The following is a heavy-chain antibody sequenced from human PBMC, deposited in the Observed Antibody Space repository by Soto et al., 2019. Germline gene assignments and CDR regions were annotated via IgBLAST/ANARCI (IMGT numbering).Heavy chain of an antibody. CDR3: ARDPGETYYYDSSGYYYFV. CDR2: INPSGGST. CDR1: GYTFTSYY. Sequence: ASVKVSCKASGYTFTSYYMHWVRQAPGQGLEWMGIINPSGGSTSYAQKFQGRVTMTRDTSTSTVYMELSSLRSEDTAVYYCARDPGETYYYDSSGYYYFVWGQGTLVTVSS. D-gene: IGHD3-22*01. J-gene: IGHJ4*02. V-gene: IGHV1-46*01.